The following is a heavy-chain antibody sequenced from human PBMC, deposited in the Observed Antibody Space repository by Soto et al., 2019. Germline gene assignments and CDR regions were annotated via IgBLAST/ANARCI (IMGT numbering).Heavy chain of an antibody. CDR2: IYYSGST. Sequence: SETVSRTCTVSGGSISSYYWSCIRQPPGKGLEWVGYIYYSGSTTYNPSLKSRVTISVDTSKNQFSLKLSSVTAADTAVYYCERLRSAHKVVDYWAQGTFVTLSA. CDR3: ERLRSAHKVVDY. J-gene: IGHJ4*02. V-gene: IGHV4-59*01. CDR1: GGSISSYY. D-gene: IGHD3-3*01.